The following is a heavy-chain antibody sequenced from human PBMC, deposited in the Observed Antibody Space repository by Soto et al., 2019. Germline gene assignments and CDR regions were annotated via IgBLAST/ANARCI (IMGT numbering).Heavy chain of an antibody. D-gene: IGHD2-2*01. CDR3: ARGGHCSSTSCSAPYYMDV. CDR2: INHSGST. CDR1: GGPFSGYY. J-gene: IGHJ6*03. Sequence: SETLSLTCAVYGGPFSGYYWSWIRQPPGKGLEWIGEINHSGSTNYNPSLKSRVTISVDTSKNQFSLKLSSVTAADTAVYYCARGGHCSSTSCSAPYYMDVWGKGTTVTVSS. V-gene: IGHV4-34*01.